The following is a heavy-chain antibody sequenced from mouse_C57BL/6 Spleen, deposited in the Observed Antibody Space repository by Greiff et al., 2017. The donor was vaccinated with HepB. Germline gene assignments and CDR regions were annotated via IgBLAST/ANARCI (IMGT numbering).Heavy chain of an antibody. J-gene: IGHJ4*01. CDR1: GYTFTSYW. CDR2: IYPGSGST. CDR3: ARYDYDGRRAMDY. V-gene: IGHV1-55*01. Sequence: QVQLQQPGAELVKPGASVKMSCKASGYTFTSYWITWVKQRPGQGLEWIGDIYPGSGSTNYNEKFKSKATLTVDTSSSTAYMQLSSLTSEDSAVYYCARYDYDGRRAMDYWGQGTSVTVSS. D-gene: IGHD2-4*01.